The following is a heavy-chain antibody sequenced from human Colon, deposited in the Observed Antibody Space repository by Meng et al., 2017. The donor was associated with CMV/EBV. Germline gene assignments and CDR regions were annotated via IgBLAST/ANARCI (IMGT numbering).Heavy chain of an antibody. J-gene: IGHJ4*02. CDR1: KGTFPSYP. D-gene: IGHD2-21*02. V-gene: IGHV1-69*12. CDR3: VRVICGGDCYLDY. CDR2: IITISGTT. Sequence: QLEQCWTEGQQSGSSVEVVGKASKGTFPSYPISWVRQGPGQGFEWVGAIITISGTTDYAQKFQGRVTITADEYTSTAYMKLSNLRSEDTAIYYCVRVICGGDCYLDYWGRGTLVTVSS.